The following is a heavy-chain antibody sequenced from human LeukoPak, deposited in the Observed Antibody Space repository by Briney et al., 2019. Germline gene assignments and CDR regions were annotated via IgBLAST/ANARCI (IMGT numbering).Heavy chain of an antibody. CDR3: AKDTIVGATKGYFQH. Sequence: PGGSLRLSCAASGFTFSSYGMHWVRQAPGKGLEWVAVISYDGSNKYYADSVKGRFTISRDNSKNTLYLQMNSLRAEDTAVYYCAKDTIVGATKGYFQHWGQGTLVTVSS. CDR2: ISYDGSNK. CDR1: GFTFSSYG. J-gene: IGHJ1*01. V-gene: IGHV3-30*18. D-gene: IGHD1-26*01.